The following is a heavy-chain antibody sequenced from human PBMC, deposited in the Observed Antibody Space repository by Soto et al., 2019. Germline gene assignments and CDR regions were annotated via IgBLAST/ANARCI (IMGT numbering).Heavy chain of an antibody. CDR2: ISYDETTK. J-gene: IGHJ4*02. CDR1: GFTFTAYP. V-gene: IGHV3-30-3*01. CDR3: VRETSPMGTFDF. Sequence: QVQLVESGGGVVQPGRSLRLSCEASGFTFTAYPIHWVRQAPGQGLEWVAVISYDETTKYYADSVKGRFTISRDNSQNTLFLQMNSLKPEDTAVYYCVRETSPMGTFDFWGQGTQVTASS. D-gene: IGHD1-1*01.